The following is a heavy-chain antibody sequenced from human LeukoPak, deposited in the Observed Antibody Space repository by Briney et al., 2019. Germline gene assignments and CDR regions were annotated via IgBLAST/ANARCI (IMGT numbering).Heavy chain of an antibody. V-gene: IGHV4-59*01. CDR2: IYYSGST. D-gene: IGHD3-22*01. CDR1: GGSISSYY. Sequence: SETLSLTCTVSGGSISSYYRSWIRQPPGKGLEWIGYIYYSGSTNYNPSLKSRVTISVDTSKNQFSLKLSSVTAADTAVYYCARDSSGYLGHYYYYMDVWGKGTTVTVSS. J-gene: IGHJ6*03. CDR3: ARDSSGYLGHYYYYMDV.